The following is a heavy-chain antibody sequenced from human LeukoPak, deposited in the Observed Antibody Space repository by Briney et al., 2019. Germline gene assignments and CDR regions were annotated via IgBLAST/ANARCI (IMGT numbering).Heavy chain of an antibody. V-gene: IGHV3-53*01. Sequence: PGGSLRLSCAASGFTFSSYGMHWVRQAPGKGLEWVSVIYSGGSTYYADSVKGRFTISRDNSKNTLYLQMNSLRAEDTAVYYCARGDGAVTHFDYWGQGTLVTVSS. CDR1: GFTFSSYG. CDR2: IYSGGST. CDR3: ARGDGAVTHFDY. J-gene: IGHJ4*02. D-gene: IGHD4-17*01.